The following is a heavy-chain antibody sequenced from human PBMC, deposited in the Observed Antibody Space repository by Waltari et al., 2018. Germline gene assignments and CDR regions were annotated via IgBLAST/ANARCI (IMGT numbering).Heavy chain of an antibody. CDR1: GVTRSNYW. V-gene: IGHV3-7*03. CDR3: ARDRNYYDNTYYYDVFDI. CDR2: IKEDGSKD. Sequence: EVQLVESGGGLVQPGGSLIPPCAVSGVTRSNYWLAWVAQTPGKGQEWVANIKEDGSKDYYVDSVKGRFTISRDNAKNSVFLQMNSLRVEDTAVYYCARDRNYYDNTYYYDVFDIWGQGTMVTVSS. D-gene: IGHD3-16*01. J-gene: IGHJ3*02.